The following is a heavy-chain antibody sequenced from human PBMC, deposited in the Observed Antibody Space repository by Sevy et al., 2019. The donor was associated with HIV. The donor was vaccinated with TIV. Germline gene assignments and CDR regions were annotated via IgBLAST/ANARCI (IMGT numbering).Heavy chain of an antibody. Sequence: SETLSLTCTVSGGSISSYYWSWIRQPPGKGLEWIGYIYYSGSTNYNPSLKSRITISVDTSKNQFALRLSSVTAADTAGYYWAGGSRWDYDSSGYDYWGQGTLVTVSS. D-gene: IGHD3-22*01. V-gene: IGHV4-59*01. CDR3: AGGSRWDYDSSGYDY. J-gene: IGHJ4*02. CDR1: GGSISSYY. CDR2: IYYSGST.